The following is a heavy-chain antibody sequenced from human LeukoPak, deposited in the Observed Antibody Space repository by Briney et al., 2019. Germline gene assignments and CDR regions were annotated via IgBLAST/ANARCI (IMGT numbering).Heavy chain of an antibody. CDR3: ARHGSTRHFDY. CDR1: GGSISSYY. D-gene: IGHD2-2*01. V-gene: IGHV4-59*08. CDR2: IYYSGST. Sequence: SETLSLTCTVPGGSISSYYWSWIRQPPGKGLEWIGYIYYSGSTNYNPSLKSRVTISVDTSKNQFSLKLSSVTAADTAVYYCARHGSTRHFDYWGQGTLVTVSS. J-gene: IGHJ4*02.